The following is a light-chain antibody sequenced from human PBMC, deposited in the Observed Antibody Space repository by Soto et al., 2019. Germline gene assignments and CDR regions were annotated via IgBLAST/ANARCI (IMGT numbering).Light chain of an antibody. J-gene: IGKJ3*01. CDR3: QQRSNWVT. CDR1: QSVSSY. Sequence: EIVLIQSPATLSLSPGERATLSCRASQSVSSYLAWYQQKPGQAPRLLIYDASNRATGIPARFSGSGSGTDFTLTISSLEPEDFAVYYCQQRSNWVTFGPGTKVDIK. CDR2: DAS. V-gene: IGKV3-11*01.